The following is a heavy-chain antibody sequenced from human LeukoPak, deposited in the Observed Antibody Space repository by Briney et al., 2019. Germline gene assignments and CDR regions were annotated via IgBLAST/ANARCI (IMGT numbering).Heavy chain of an antibody. CDR1: GGTFSSYA. V-gene: IGHV1-18*01. Sequence: EASVKVSCKASGGTFSSYAVSWVRQAPGQGLEWMGWISAYNGNTNYAQKLQGRVTMTTDTSTSTAYMELRSLRSDDTAVYYCARDAGARSWGYWGQGTLVTVSS. D-gene: IGHD1-26*01. J-gene: IGHJ4*02. CDR3: ARDAGARSWGY. CDR2: ISAYNGNT.